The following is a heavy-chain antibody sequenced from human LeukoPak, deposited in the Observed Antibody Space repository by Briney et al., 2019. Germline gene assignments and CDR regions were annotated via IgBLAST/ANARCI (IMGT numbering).Heavy chain of an antibody. CDR2: IIPIFGTA. D-gene: IGHD2-2*02. CDR3: AREGPDCSSTSCYNY. CDR1: GGTFSSYA. Sequence: ASVKVSCKASGGTFSSYAISWVRQAPGQGLEWMGGIIPIFGTANYAQKFQGRVTITTDESTSTAYMELSSLRSEDTAVYYCAREGPDCSSTSCYNYWGQGTLVTVSS. J-gene: IGHJ4*02. V-gene: IGHV1-69*05.